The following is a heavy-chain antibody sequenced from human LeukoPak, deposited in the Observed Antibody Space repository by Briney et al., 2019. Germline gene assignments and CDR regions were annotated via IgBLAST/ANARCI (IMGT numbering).Heavy chain of an antibody. Sequence: GGSLRLSCAASGFTFSSYWMSWVRQAPGKGLEWVANIKQDGSEKYYVDSVKGRFTISRDNAKNSLYLQMNSLRTEDTAVYYCARVGAAYYYYYMDVWGKGTTVTASS. J-gene: IGHJ6*03. V-gene: IGHV3-7*01. CDR3: ARVGAAYYYYYMDV. D-gene: IGHD4-17*01. CDR1: GFTFSSYW. CDR2: IKQDGSEK.